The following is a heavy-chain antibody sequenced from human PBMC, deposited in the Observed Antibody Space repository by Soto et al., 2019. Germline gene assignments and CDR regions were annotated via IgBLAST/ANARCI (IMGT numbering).Heavy chain of an antibody. CDR3: ARKYGDYRPDSNWYFDL. CDR1: GGSISSSNW. CDR2: IYHSGST. D-gene: IGHD4-17*01. Sequence: QVQLQESGPGLVKPSGTLSLTCAVSGGSISSSNWWIWVRQPPGKGREWFGEIYHSGSTNYNPSLKSRVTISVDKSKNQFSLKLNSVTAADTAVYYCARKYGDYRPDSNWYFDLWGRGTLVTVSS. J-gene: IGHJ2*01. V-gene: IGHV4-4*02.